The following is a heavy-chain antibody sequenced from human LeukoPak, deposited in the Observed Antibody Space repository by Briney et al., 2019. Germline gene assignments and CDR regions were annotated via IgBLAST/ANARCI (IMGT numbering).Heavy chain of an antibody. CDR3: ARAPHYSNYGPYYYGMDV. J-gene: IGHJ6*02. V-gene: IGHV3-11*06. CDR1: GFTFSDYY. Sequence: GGSLRLPCAASGFTFSDYYMSWIRQAPGKELEWVSYISSSSSYTNYADSVKGRFTISRDNAKNSLYLQMNSLRAEDTAVYYCARAPHYSNYGPYYYGMDVWGQGTTVTVSS. D-gene: IGHD4-11*01. CDR2: ISSSSSYT.